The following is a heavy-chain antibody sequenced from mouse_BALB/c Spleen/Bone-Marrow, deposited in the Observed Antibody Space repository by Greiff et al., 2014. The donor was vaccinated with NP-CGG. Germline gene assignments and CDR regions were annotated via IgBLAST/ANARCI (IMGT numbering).Heavy chain of an antibody. D-gene: IGHD4-1*01. CDR2: ITYSANT. Sequence: EVQVVESGPSLVKPSQTLSLTCSVTGDSITRGYWNWIRKFPGNKLEYMGYITYSANTCYNPSLKSRLSITRDTSKNQYYLQLNSVTTEDTATYYCATGYYFDYWGQGTTLTVSS. CDR1: GDSITRGY. CDR3: ATGYYFDY. J-gene: IGHJ2*01. V-gene: IGHV3-8*02.